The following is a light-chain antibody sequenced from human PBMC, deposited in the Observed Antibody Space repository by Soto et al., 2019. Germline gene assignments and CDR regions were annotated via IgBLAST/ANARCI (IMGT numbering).Light chain of an antibody. J-gene: IGKJ4*01. CDR2: KTS. Sequence: DIQMTQSPSTLSASVGDRVTITCRASQSISNWLAWYQQKPGKAPKLLLYKTSNLESGVPSRFSGSGSGTEFSLTISSLQPDDFATYYCQQYQSLSLTFGGGTRVEVK. CDR1: QSISNW. V-gene: IGKV1-5*03. CDR3: QQYQSLSLT.